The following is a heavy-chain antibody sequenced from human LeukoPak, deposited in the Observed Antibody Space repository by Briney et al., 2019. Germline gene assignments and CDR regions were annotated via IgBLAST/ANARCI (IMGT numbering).Heavy chain of an antibody. Sequence: GGSLRLSGAASGFTFSSYGMSWVRQAPGQGREWVSAISGGGGSTYYADSVKGRFTISRDNSKNTLYLQMNSLRADDTAVYYCAKGYSGYDSYFDYWGQGTLVTVSS. D-gene: IGHD5-12*01. CDR1: GFTFSSYG. V-gene: IGHV3-23*01. CDR3: AKGYSGYDSYFDY. J-gene: IGHJ4*02. CDR2: ISGGGGST.